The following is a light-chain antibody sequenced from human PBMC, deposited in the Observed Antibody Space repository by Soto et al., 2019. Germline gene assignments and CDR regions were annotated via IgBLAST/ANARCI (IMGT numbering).Light chain of an antibody. CDR1: SSDVGGYNY. J-gene: IGLJ3*02. CDR2: EVI. CDR3: SSYTPSSTWV. Sequence: QSALTQPASVSGSPGQSITISCTGTSSDVGGYNYVAWYQQHPGKAPKVMIYEVIHRPSGVSNRFSGSKSGNTASLTISGLQAEDEADYYCSSYTPSSTWVFGGVTKLTVL. V-gene: IGLV2-14*01.